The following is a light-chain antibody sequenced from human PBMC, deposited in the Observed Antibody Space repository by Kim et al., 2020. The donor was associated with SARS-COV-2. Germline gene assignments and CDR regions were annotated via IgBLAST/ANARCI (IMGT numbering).Light chain of an antibody. CDR1: SSNIGSNT. J-gene: IGLJ3*02. CDR3: AAWDDSLNGLWV. V-gene: IGLV1-44*01. CDR2: SNN. Sequence: QSVLTQPPSASGTPGQRVTISCSGSSSNIGSNTVNWYQQLQGTAPKLLIYSNNQRPSGVPDRFSGSKSGTSASLAISGLQSEDEADYYCAAWDDSLNGLWVFGGGTQLTVL.